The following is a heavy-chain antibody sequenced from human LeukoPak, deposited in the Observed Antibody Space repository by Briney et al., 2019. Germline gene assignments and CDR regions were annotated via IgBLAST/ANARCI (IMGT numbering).Heavy chain of an antibody. CDR1: GYTISSGYN. V-gene: IGHV4-38-2*01. CDR2: ISHSGDT. D-gene: IGHD2-8*01. J-gene: IGHJ4*02. Sequence: PSETLSLTCAVSGYTISSGYNWGWIRQPPGKGLEYLGSISHSGDTYYSPSLKSRVTISVDTSKHQFSLKLASVTAADTAVYYCASSSCGNGFCYADDYWGQGTLVTVSS. CDR3: ASSSCGNGFCYADDY.